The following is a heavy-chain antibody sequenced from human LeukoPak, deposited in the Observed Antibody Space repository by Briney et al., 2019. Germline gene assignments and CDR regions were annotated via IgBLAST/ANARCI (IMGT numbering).Heavy chain of an antibody. D-gene: IGHD6-19*01. J-gene: IGHJ4*02. CDR2: ISYDGSNK. CDR3: AKRAVAGTGRAFDY. Sequence: GGSLRLSCAASGFTFSSYAMHWGRPAPGKGLGWVAVISYDGSNKYYADSVKGRFTISRDNSKNTLYLQMNTLRAEDTAVYYCAKRAVAGTGRAFDYWGQGTLVTVSS. V-gene: IGHV3-30*14. CDR1: GFTFSSYA.